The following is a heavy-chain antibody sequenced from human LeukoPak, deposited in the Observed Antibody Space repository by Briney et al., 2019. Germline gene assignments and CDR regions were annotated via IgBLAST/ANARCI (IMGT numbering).Heavy chain of an antibody. CDR2: ISSSSSYI. D-gene: IGHD6-19*01. Sequence: NPGGSLRLSCAASGFPFSSYSMTWVRQAPGKGLEWVSSISSSSSYIYYADSVKGRFTISRDNAKNSLYLQMNSLRAEDTAVYYCARGQGGSGSSFDYWGQGTLVTVSS. CDR3: ARGQGGSGSSFDY. J-gene: IGHJ4*02. V-gene: IGHV3-21*01. CDR1: GFPFSSYS.